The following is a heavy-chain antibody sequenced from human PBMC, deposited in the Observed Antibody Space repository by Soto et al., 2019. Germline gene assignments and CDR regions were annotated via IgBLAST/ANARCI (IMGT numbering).Heavy chain of an antibody. Sequence: SETLSLTCTVSGGSVTSDEDYWTWIRQSPGKGLEWIGYISNSGSTGYNPSLKTRLSMSVDRSKNQFTLRLTSVSAADTAVYFCATESGSTYGYFDHWGQGTQVTVS. CDR2: ISNSGST. J-gene: IGHJ4*02. V-gene: IGHV4-30-4*01. CDR3: ATESGSTYGYFDH. D-gene: IGHD5-18*01. CDR1: GGSVTSDEDY.